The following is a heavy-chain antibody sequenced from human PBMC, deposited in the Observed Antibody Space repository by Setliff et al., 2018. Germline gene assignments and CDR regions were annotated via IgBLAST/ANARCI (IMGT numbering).Heavy chain of an antibody. V-gene: IGHV4-61*09. CDR2: IYTSGST. Sequence: SETLSLTCTVSGVSISSGSFYWSWIRQPAGQGLEWIGHIYTSGSTNYNPSLKTRVTISVDTSKNQFSLKLSSVTAADTAVYYCARDVYLYDSSGYYYEMAQWYFDLWGRGTLVTVSS. CDR3: ARDVYLYDSSGYYYEMAQWYFDL. D-gene: IGHD3-22*01. J-gene: IGHJ2*01. CDR1: GVSISSGSFY.